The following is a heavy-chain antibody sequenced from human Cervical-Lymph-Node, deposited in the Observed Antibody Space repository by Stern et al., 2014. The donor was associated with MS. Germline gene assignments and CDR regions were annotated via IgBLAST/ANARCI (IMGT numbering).Heavy chain of an antibody. CDR1: GGSISGYY. CDR3: ARGSGWEERFDY. J-gene: IGHJ4*02. CDR2: IHYTGST. Sequence: QLQLQESGPGLVKPSETLSLTCIVSGGSISGYYWSWLRQPQGKGLEWIAYIHYTGSTNYNPSLKSRVTISVDTSKNQFSLGLSSVTAADTAVYYCARGSGWEERFDYWGQGTLVTVSS. D-gene: IGHD6-19*01. V-gene: IGHV4-59*01.